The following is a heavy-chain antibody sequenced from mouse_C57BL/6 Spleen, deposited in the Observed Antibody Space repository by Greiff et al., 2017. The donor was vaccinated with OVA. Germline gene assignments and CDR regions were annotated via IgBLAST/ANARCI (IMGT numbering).Heavy chain of an antibody. CDR1: GFSLTSYG. D-gene: IGHD1-1*02. CDR2: IWRGGST. V-gene: IGHV2-5*01. Sequence: VQGVESGPGLVQPSQSLSITCTVSGFSLTSYGVHWVRQSPGKGLEWLGVIWRGGSTDYNAAFMSRLSITKDNSKSQVFFKMNSLQADDTAIYYCAKKGGSKDAMDYWGQGTSVTVSS. CDR3: AKKGGSKDAMDY. J-gene: IGHJ4*01.